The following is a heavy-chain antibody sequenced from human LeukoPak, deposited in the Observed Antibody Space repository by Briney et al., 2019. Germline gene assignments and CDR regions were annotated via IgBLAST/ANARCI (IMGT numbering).Heavy chain of an antibody. Sequence: GGSLRLSCAASGFIFNNYAMHWVRLAPGKGLEWVAVISNDGTKKNYADSVKGRCIISRDNSKNMLYLEMNSLRAEDTALYHCARATGYCSSTSCYTPPDYWGQGTLVTVSS. J-gene: IGHJ4*02. V-gene: IGHV3-30*04. CDR2: ISNDGTKK. D-gene: IGHD2-2*02. CDR1: GFIFNNYA. CDR3: ARATGYCSSTSCYTPPDY.